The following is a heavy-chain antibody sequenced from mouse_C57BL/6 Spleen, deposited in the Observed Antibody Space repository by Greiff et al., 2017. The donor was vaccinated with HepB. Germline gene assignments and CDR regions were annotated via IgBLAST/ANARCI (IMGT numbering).Heavy chain of an antibody. V-gene: IGHV1-15*01. CDR3: TRRNFYYGIYVWYFDV. J-gene: IGHJ1*03. CDR1: GYTFTDYE. Sequence: QVQLQHSGAELVRPGASVTLSCKASGYTFTDYEMHWVKQTPVHGLEWIGAIDPETGGTAYNQKFKGKAILTADKSSSTAYMELRSLTSEDSAVYYCTRRNFYYGIYVWYFDVWGTVTTVTVSS. D-gene: IGHD2-1*01. CDR2: IDPETGGT.